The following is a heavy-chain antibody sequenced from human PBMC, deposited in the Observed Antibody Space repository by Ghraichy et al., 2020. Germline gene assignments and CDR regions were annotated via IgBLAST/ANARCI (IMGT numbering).Heavy chain of an antibody. CDR2: IIAYNGNT. J-gene: IGHJ6*02. Sequence: ASVKVSCKASGYTFTSYGISWVRQAPGQGLEWMGWIIAYNGNTNYAQKLQGRVTMTTDTSTSTAYMELRSLRSDDTAVYYCARRSGTLYYYYYGMDVWGQGTTVTVSS. D-gene: IGHD1-1*01. V-gene: IGHV1-18*01. CDR1: GYTFTSYG. CDR3: ARRSGTLYYYYYGMDV.